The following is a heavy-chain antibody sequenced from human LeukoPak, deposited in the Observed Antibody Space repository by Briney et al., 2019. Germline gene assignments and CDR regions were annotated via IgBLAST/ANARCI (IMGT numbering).Heavy chain of an antibody. CDR3: ARDRVYGSGTYTLGYYYYYMDV. D-gene: IGHD3-10*01. V-gene: IGHV4-59*01. J-gene: IGHJ6*03. Sequence: SETLSLTCTVSGGSISSYYWSWIRQPPGKGLEWIGYIYYSGSTNYNPSLKSRVTISVDTSKNQFSLKLSSVTAAGTAVYYCARDRVYGSGTYTLGYYYYYMDVWGKGTTVTVSS. CDR1: GGSISSYY. CDR2: IYYSGST.